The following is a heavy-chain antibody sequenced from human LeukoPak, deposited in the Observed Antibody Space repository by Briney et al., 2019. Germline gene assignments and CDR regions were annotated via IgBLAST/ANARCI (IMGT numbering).Heavy chain of an antibody. CDR1: GGSISSGGYS. CDR2: IYHSGST. Sequence: SQTLSLTCAVSGGSISSGGYSWSWIRQPPGKGLEWIGYIYHSGSTNYNPSLKSRVTISVDKSKNQFSLKLSSVTAADTAVYYCARVPRITMVRGVYNWFDPWGQGTLVTVSS. CDR3: ARVPRITMVRGVYNWFDP. V-gene: IGHV4-30-2*01. J-gene: IGHJ5*02. D-gene: IGHD3-10*01.